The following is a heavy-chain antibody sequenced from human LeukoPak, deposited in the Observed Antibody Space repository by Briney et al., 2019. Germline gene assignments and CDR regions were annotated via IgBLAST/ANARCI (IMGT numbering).Heavy chain of an antibody. CDR2: IIPIFNTA. CDR1: GGTFSNYT. Sequence: GASVKVSCKVSGGTFSNYTISWVRQAPGQGLEWMGGIIPIFNTANYAQEFQGRVTITADKSTTTAYMELSGLKSEDTAVYYCARGGYYGLGNDFRFDPWGQGTLVTVSS. D-gene: IGHD3-10*01. V-gene: IGHV1-69*06. CDR3: ARGGYYGLGNDFRFDP. J-gene: IGHJ5*02.